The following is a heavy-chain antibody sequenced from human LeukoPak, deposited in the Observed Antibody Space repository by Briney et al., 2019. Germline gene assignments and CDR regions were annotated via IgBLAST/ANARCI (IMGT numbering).Heavy chain of an antibody. J-gene: IGHJ4*02. Sequence: GGSLRLSCAASGFTFSSYSMNWVRQAPGKGLEWVSSISSSSSYIYYADSVKGRFTISRDNAKNSLYLQMNSLRAEDTAVYYCARDLPVAETSFGYWGQGTLVTVSS. CDR2: ISSSSSYI. D-gene: IGHD6-19*01. CDR3: ARDLPVAETSFGY. V-gene: IGHV3-21*01. CDR1: GFTFSSYS.